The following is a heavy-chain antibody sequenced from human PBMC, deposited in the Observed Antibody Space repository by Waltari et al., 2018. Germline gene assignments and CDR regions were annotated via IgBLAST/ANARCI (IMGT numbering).Heavy chain of an antibody. CDR2: TADSGYV. D-gene: IGHD2-15*01. V-gene: IGHV4-34*01. J-gene: IGHJ6*02. Sequence: QVQLQQWGAGLLRPSETLSLTCAVHGGSFSDYWSWIRQPPGKGLEWVGETADSGYVKYNPSLKSRVTISVDTSKKQFSLKLSSVTAADRGVYYCVRLEDCTGPGGHCYSGDPFALDVWGQGTTVTVSS. CDR1: GGSFSDY. CDR3: VRLEDCTGPGGHCYSGDPFALDV.